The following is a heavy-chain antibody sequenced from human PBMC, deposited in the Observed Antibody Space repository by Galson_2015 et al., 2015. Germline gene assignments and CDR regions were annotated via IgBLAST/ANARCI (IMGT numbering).Heavy chain of an antibody. CDR1: GPIFPAYW. V-gene: IGHV5-51*01. CDR3: ATLPTPYDSIYSDPFDM. Sequence: QSGAEVTEPGESLQISCPGPGPIFPAYWIGWVRQVPGKGLECVGLTSAGDSDTRYSPSFQGQVTISADKSTNTAYLQWSSLKASDTAMYYCATLPTPYDSIYSDPFDMWGQGTMVTVSS. D-gene: IGHD3-22*01. CDR2: TSAGDSDT. J-gene: IGHJ3*02.